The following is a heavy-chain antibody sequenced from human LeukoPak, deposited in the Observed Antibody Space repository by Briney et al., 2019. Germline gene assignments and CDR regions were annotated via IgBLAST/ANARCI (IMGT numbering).Heavy chain of an antibody. V-gene: IGHV4-59*01. CDR3: ARTTTTFDD. Sequence: KPSETLSLTCTVSVGCINSYFWSWIRQPPGKGLEWIGYISYSGTTNYSPSLNSRLTISLDTSKNQFSLKLTSVTAADTAVYYCARTTTTFDDWGQGTLVTVSS. CDR1: VGCINSYF. D-gene: IGHD4-17*01. J-gene: IGHJ4*02. CDR2: ISYSGTT.